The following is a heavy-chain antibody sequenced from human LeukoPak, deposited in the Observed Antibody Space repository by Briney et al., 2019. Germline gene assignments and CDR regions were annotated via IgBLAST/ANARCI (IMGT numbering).Heavy chain of an antibody. CDR2: ILNDENNK. V-gene: IGHV3-30*04. CDR1: GFTFSSYA. J-gene: IGHJ3*02. CDR3: AKEGGLREYCSSTSCYEGLRAFDI. Sequence: GGSLRLSCAASGFTFSSYAMHWVRQAPGKGLEWVAVILNDENNKNYADSVKGRFTISRDNSKNTLYLQMNSLRAEDTAVYYCAKEGGLREYCSSTSCYEGLRAFDIWGQGTMVTVSS. D-gene: IGHD2-2*01.